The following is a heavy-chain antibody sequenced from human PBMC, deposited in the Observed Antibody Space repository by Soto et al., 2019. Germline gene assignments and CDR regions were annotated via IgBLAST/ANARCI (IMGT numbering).Heavy chain of an antibody. D-gene: IGHD3-3*01. J-gene: IGHJ6*02. V-gene: IGHV3-21*01. Sequence: EVQLVESGGGLVKPGGSLRLSCAASGLTFSSYSMNWVRQAPGKGLEWVSSISSSSSYIYYADSVKGRFTISRDNAKNSLYLQMNSLRAEDTAVYYCARSWNYYYYYGMDVWGQGTTVTVSS. CDR2: ISSSSSYI. CDR1: GLTFSSYS. CDR3: ARSWNYYYYYGMDV.